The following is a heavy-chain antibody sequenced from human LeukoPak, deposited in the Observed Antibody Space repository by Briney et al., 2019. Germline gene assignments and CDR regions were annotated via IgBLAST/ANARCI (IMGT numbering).Heavy chain of an antibody. Sequence: SETLSLTCTVSGGSISNSLYFWGWIRQPPGKGLEWIGSIYYSGSTYYNPSLKRRVTISVDTSKNHFSLKLSSVTAADTAVYYCARHRHYSGSSSDPWGQGTLVTVSS. V-gene: IGHV4-39*01. J-gene: IGHJ5*02. D-gene: IGHD1-26*01. CDR1: GGSISNSLYF. CDR3: ARHRHYSGSSSDP. CDR2: IYYSGST.